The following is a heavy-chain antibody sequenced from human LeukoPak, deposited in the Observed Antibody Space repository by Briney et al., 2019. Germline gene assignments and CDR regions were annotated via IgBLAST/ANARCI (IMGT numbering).Heavy chain of an antibody. CDR2: ISSSGSTI. CDR3: ARVKAALDAFDI. J-gene: IGHJ3*02. Sequence: GGSLRLSCAATGFTFSSYEMNWVRQAPGKGLEWVSYISSSGSTIYYADSVKGRFTISRDNAKNSRYLQMNSLRAEDTAVYYCARVKAALDAFDIWGQGTMVTVSS. V-gene: IGHV3-48*03. D-gene: IGHD6-13*01. CDR1: GFTFSSYE.